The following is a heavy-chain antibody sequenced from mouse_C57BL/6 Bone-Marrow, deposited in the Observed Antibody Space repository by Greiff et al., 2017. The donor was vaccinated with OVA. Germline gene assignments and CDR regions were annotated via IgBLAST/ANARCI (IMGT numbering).Heavy chain of an antibody. CDR2: IWTGGGP. CDR1: GFSLTSYA. CDR3: ARNSITTLDY. V-gene: IGHV2-9-1*01. J-gene: IGHJ2*01. Sequence: VMLVESGPGLVAPSQSLSITCTVSGFSLTSYAISWVRQPPGKGLEWLGVIWTGGGPNYNSALKSRLSISKDNSKSQVFLKMNSLQTDDTARYYCARNSITTLDYWGQGTTLTVSS. D-gene: IGHD1-1*01.